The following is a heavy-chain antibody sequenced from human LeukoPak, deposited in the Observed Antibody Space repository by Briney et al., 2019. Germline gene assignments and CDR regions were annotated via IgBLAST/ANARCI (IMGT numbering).Heavy chain of an antibody. J-gene: IGHJ4*02. CDR1: GFTFSSYG. CDR2: ISYDGSNK. V-gene: IGHV3-30*03. D-gene: IGHD6-13*01. Sequence: PGRSLRLSCAASGFTFSSYGMHWVRQAPGKGLEWVAVISYDGSNKYYADSVKGRFTISRDNAKNSLYLQMNSLRAEDTAVYYCARAPGIAAAAGWGQGTLVTVSS. CDR3: ARAPGIAAAAG.